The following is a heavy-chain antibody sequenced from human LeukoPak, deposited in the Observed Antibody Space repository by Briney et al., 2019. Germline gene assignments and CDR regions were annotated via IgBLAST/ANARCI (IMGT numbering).Heavy chain of an antibody. CDR1: GYTFTGYY. J-gene: IGHJ4*02. CDR3: ASTLAVRYSSSSLDY. D-gene: IGHD6-6*01. CDR2: INPNSGGT. Sequence: ASVKVSCKASGYTFTGYYMHWVRQAPGQGLEWMGWINPNSGGTNYAQKFQGRVTMTRDTSINTAYMELSRLRSDDTAVYYCASTLAVRYSSSSLDYWGQGTLVAVSS. V-gene: IGHV1-2*02.